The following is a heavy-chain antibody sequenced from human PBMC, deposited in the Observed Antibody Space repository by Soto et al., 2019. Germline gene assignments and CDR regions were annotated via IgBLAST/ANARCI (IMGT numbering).Heavy chain of an antibody. J-gene: IGHJ4*02. V-gene: IGHV1-18*01. Sequence: QVQLVQSGAEVKKPWASVKVSCKASGYTFTSYGISWVRQAPGQGLEWMGWISAYNGNTNYAQKLHGRVNMTTDTSPSTAYMDLRIRRSEDTAVYYCTRDRHDSSGYYSEYWGQGTLVTVSS. CDR1: GYTFTSYG. CDR3: TRDRHDSSGYYSEY. D-gene: IGHD3-22*01. CDR2: ISAYNGNT.